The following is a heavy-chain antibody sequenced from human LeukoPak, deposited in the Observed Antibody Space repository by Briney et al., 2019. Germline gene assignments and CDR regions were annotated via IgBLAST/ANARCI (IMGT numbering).Heavy chain of an antibody. CDR1: GGSISSSSYY. J-gene: IGHJ4*02. CDR3: ARQEYYYDSSGYAVVS. D-gene: IGHD3-22*01. CDR2: IYYSGST. V-gene: IGHV4-39*01. Sequence: SETLLLTFTVSGGSISSSSYYWGWIRQPPGKGLEWIGSIYYSGSTYYNPSLKSRVTISVDTSKNQFSLKLSSVTAADTAVYYCARQEYYYDSSGYAVVSWGQRALVTVSS.